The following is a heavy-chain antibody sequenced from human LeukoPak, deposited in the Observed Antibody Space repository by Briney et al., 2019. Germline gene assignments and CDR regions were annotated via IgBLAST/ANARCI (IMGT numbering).Heavy chain of an antibody. Sequence: GASVKVSFKVSGDTLTELSTHWVRQAPGKGLEWMGGFDPEHGEMIYAQKLQGRVTMTEDKSTDTAYMELSSLRSEDTAVYYCATGGPWDLLKYWGQGTLVTVSS. CDR3: ATGGPWDLLKY. D-gene: IGHD3-9*01. V-gene: IGHV1-24*01. J-gene: IGHJ4*02. CDR1: GDTLTELS. CDR2: FDPEHGEM.